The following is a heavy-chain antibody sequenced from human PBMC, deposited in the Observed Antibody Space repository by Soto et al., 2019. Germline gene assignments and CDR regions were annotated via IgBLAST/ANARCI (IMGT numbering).Heavy chain of an antibody. Sequence: GGSLRLSCAASGFTFSNAWMNWVRQAPGKGLEWVGRIKSKTDGGTTDYAAPVKGRFTISRDDSKNTLYLQMNSLKTEDTAVYYFTIYSPDSSAYWGCYWGQGTLVTVSA. J-gene: IGHJ4*02. CDR3: TIYSPDSSAYWGCY. V-gene: IGHV3-15*07. D-gene: IGHD3-22*01. CDR1: GFTFSNAW. CDR2: IKSKTDGGTT.